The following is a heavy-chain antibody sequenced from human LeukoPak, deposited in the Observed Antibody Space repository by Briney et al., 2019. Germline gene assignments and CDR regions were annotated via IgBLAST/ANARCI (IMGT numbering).Heavy chain of an antibody. CDR1: GYTFTSYG. CDR2: ISAYNGNT. V-gene: IGHV1-18*01. Sequence: ASVKVSCKASGYTFTSYGISWVRQAPGQGLEWMGWISAYNGNTNYAQKLQGRVTMTTDTSTSTAYMELRSLRSDDTAVYYCARDRLMVYAIGMGGGSGIFDYWGQGTLVTVSS. D-gene: IGHD2-8*01. J-gene: IGHJ4*02. CDR3: ARDRLMVYAIGMGGGSGIFDY.